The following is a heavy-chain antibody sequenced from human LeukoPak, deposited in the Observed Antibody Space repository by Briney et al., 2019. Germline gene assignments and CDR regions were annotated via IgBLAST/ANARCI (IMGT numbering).Heavy chain of an antibody. CDR1: GFTFDDYA. J-gene: IGHJ3*02. CDR2: ISWNSGGI. CDR3: AKAEYAFDI. Sequence: GRSLRLSCAASGFTFDDYAMHWVRQAPGKGLEWVSGISWNSGGIGYADSVKGRFTISRDNAKNSLYLQMNSLRAEDTALYYCAKAEYAFDIWGQGTMVTVSS. V-gene: IGHV3-9*01.